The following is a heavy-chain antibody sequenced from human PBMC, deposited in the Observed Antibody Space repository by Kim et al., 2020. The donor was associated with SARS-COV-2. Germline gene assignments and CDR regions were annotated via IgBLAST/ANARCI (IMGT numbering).Heavy chain of an antibody. V-gene: IGHV4-34*01. CDR3: ARGRKGGEMATHTNIDY. Sequence: SETLSLTCAVYGGSFSGYYWSWIRQPPGKGLEWIGEINHSGSTNYNPSLKSRVTISVDTSKNQFSLKLSSVTAADTAVYYCARGRKGGEMATHTNIDYWGQGTLVTVSS. CDR2: INHSGST. J-gene: IGHJ4*02. D-gene: IGHD5-12*01. CDR1: GGSFSGYY.